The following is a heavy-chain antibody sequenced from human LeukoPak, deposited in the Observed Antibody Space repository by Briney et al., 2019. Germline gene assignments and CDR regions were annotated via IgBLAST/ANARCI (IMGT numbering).Heavy chain of an antibody. CDR3: AKDEGSVIGDYDILTGYSTEYFQH. Sequence: GRSLRLSCAASGFTFSRSGIHWVRQAPGKGLEWVAVISYDGSDKYYAESVKGRFTISRDNSKNTLNLQMNSLRVEDTAVYYCAKDEGSVIGDYDILTGYSTEYFQHWGQGTLVTVSS. CDR2: ISYDGSDK. V-gene: IGHV3-30*04. J-gene: IGHJ1*01. CDR1: GFTFSRSG. D-gene: IGHD3-9*01.